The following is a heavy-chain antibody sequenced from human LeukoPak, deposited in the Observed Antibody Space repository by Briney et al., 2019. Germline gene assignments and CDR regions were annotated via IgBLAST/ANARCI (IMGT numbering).Heavy chain of an antibody. CDR1: GFTFDDYA. CDR3: AKDDSGFDY. Sequence: GRSLRLSCAASGFTFDDYAMHWVRQALGKGLEWVSGISWNSGSIGYADSVKGRFTISRDNAKNSLYLQMNSLRAEDTALYYCAKDDSGFDYWGQGTLVTVSS. CDR2: ISWNSGSI. V-gene: IGHV3-9*01. D-gene: IGHD3-10*01. J-gene: IGHJ4*02.